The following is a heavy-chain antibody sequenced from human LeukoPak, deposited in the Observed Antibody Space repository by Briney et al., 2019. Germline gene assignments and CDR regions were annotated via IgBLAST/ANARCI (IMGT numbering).Heavy chain of an antibody. CDR2: ISGSGGST. J-gene: IGHJ4*02. Sequence: PGGSLRLSCAASGFTFSSYAMSWVRQAPGKGLEWVSAISGSGGSTYYADSVKGRFTIPRDNSKNTLYLQMNSLRAEDTAVYYCAKARRYCSGGSCYVCDYWGQGTLVTVSS. D-gene: IGHD2-15*01. V-gene: IGHV3-23*01. CDR3: AKARRYCSGGSCYVCDY. CDR1: GFTFSSYA.